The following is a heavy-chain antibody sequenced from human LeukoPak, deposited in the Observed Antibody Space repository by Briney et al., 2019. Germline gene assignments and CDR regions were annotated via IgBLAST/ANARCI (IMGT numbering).Heavy chain of an antibody. CDR2: IYDSGST. D-gene: IGHD5-24*01. CDR1: GGSISSSSYY. Sequence: KPSQTLSLTCTVAGGSISSSSYYWGWIRQPPGKGLEGVGSIYDSGSTSYNPSLKTRVTISVETTNTQFCLELSSVTAADTTVYYCASNLRDSYAPYDAFDVWGQGKMVTVSS. V-gene: IGHV4-39*01. CDR3: ASNLRDSYAPYDAFDV. J-gene: IGHJ3*01.